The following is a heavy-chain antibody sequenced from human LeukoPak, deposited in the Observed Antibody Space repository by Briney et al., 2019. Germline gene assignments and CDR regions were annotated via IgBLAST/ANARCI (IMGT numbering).Heavy chain of an antibody. D-gene: IGHD3-22*01. J-gene: IGHJ3*02. CDR2: ISSSSNYI. CDR3: ARDVFSTGYFDSSGSDAFDI. CDR1: GFTFSTYS. V-gene: IGHV3-21*01. Sequence: GGSLRLSCAASGFTFSTYSMNWVRQAPGKGLEWVSSISSSSNYIYYADSVKGRFTISRDNGKNSLYLQMSSLRAEDTALYYCARDVFSTGYFDSSGSDAFDIWGQGTMVTVSS.